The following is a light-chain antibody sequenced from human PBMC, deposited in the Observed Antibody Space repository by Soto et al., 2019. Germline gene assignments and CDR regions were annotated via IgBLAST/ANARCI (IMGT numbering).Light chain of an antibody. CDR1: QSISSY. V-gene: IGKV1-39*01. CDR2: AAS. J-gene: IGKJ2*01. Sequence: DIQMTQSPSSLSASVGDRVTITCRARQSISSYLNWYQQKPGKAPKLLIYAASSLQSGVPSRFSGSGSGTDFTLTISSLQPEDFATYSCQQSYSTPYTFGQGTKLDIK. CDR3: QQSYSTPYT.